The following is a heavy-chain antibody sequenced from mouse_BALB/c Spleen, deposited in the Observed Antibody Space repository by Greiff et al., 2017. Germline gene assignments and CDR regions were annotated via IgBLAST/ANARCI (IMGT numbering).Heavy chain of an antibody. D-gene: IGHD2-1*01. V-gene: IGHV3-2*02. CDR3: ARSDYGNYVGVYYAMDY. CDR2: ISYSGST. Sequence: EVKLLESGPGLVKPSQSLSLTCTVTGYSITSDYAWNWIRQFPGNKLEWMGYISYSGSTSYNPSLKSRISITRDTSKNQFFLQLNSVTTEDTATYYGARSDYGNYVGVYYAMDYWGQGTSVTVSS. CDR1: GYSITSDYA. J-gene: IGHJ4*01.